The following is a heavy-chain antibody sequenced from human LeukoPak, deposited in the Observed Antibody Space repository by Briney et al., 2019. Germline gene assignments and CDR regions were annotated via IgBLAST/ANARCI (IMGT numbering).Heavy chain of an antibody. CDR3: ARGIAAAGTSYYYYYYMDV. V-gene: IGHV1-2*02. CDR1: GYTFTGYY. J-gene: IGHJ6*03. D-gene: IGHD6-13*01. CDR2: INPNSGGT. Sequence: GASVKVSCKASGYTFTGYYIHWVRQAPGQGLEWLGCINPNSGGTNYAQNLQGRATMTSDTSINTAYMELNRLRSDDTAVYYCARGIAAAGTSYYYYYYMDVWGKGTTVTISS.